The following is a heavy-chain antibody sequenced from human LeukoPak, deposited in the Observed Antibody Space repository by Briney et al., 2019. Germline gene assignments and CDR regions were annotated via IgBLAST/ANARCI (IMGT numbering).Heavy chain of an antibody. D-gene: IGHD5-12*01. J-gene: IGHJ4*02. CDR1: GGSISTYY. V-gene: IGHV4-59*01. CDR3: AGEYSAFDY. CDR2: IHYSGAT. Sequence: SETLSLTCTVSGGSISTYYWSWIRQAPGKGLEWIGYIHYSGATSYNPSLKSRVTISVDTSKNHLSLELTSVTAADTAVYYCAGEYSAFDYWGQGTLVTVSS.